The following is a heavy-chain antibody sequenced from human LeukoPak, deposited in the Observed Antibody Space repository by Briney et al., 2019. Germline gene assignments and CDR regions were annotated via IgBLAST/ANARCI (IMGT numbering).Heavy chain of an antibody. CDR2: ISSSSDYI. CDR3: ARDTTTVPYFDY. Sequence: GGSLRLSCAASGFTFSSYTMSWVRQAPGKGLEWVSSISSSSDYIYYADSVEGRFTISRDNAKNSLYLQMNSLRAEDTAVYYCARDTTTVPYFDYWGQGTLVTVSS. CDR1: GFTFSSYT. D-gene: IGHD4-11*01. V-gene: IGHV3-21*01. J-gene: IGHJ4*02.